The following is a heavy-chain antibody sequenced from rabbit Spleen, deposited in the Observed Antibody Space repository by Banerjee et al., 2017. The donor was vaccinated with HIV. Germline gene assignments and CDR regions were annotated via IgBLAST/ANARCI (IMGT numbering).Heavy chain of an antibody. CDR2: IDTGSSGFT. J-gene: IGHJ6*01. Sequence: QEQLEESGGGLVKPGASLTLTCKASGFSFSSGYYISWVRQAPGKGLEWIACIDTGSSGFTYFASWAKGRFTISKTSSTTVTLQMTSLTAADTATYFCARDTSSSFSSYGMDLWGPGTLVTVS. CDR1: GFSFSSGYY. V-gene: IGHV1S45*01. CDR3: ARDTSSSFSSYGMDL. D-gene: IGHD1-1*01.